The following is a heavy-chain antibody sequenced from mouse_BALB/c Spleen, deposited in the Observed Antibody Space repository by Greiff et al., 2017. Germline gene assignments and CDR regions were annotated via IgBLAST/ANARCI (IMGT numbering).Heavy chain of an antibody. CDR2: IYPYNGGT. J-gene: IGHJ3*01. CDR3: ARGTLFTMTTAFAY. D-gene: IGHD2-4*01. Sequence: EVKLMESGPELVKPGASVKISCKASGYTFTDYNMHWVKQSHGKSLEWIGYIYPYNGGTGYNQKFKSKATLTVDNSSSTAYMELRSLTSEDSAVYYCARGTLFTMTTAFAYWGQGTLVTVSA. V-gene: IGHV1S29*02. CDR1: GYTFTDYN.